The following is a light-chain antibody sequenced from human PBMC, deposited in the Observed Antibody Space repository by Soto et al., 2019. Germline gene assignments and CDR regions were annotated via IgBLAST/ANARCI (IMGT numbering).Light chain of an antibody. V-gene: IGLV2-14*01. Sequence: QSALTQPASVSGSPGQSITMSCTGTSSDVGGYNYVSWYQQHPGTAPKLMIYEVSNRPSGVSNRFSGSKSGNTASLTISGLQAEDEADYYCSSYISSSIDDVFGTGTKVTVL. CDR1: SSDVGGYNY. CDR3: SSYISSSIDDV. CDR2: EVS. J-gene: IGLJ1*01.